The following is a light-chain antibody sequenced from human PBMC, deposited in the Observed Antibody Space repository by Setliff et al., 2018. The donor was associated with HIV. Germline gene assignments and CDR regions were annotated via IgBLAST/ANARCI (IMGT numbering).Light chain of an antibody. CDR1: SSNIGAGFD. CDR2: SFT. Sequence: QSVLTQPPSVSGAPGQRVTISCTGSSSNIGAGFDVHWYQQFPGTAPKLLIYSFTNRPSGVPDRFSGAKSGTSASLAIAGLQAEDEADYYCQSYDSSLSGYVVGTGTKVTV. CDR3: QSYDSSLSGYV. V-gene: IGLV1-40*01. J-gene: IGLJ1*01.